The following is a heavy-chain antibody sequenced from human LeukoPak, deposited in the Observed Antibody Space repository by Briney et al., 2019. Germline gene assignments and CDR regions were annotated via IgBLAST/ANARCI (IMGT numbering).Heavy chain of an antibody. V-gene: IGHV3-30-3*01. D-gene: IGHD3-22*01. CDR1: GFTFSSYA. Sequence: PGRSLRLSCAASGFTFSSYAMHWVRQAPGKGLEWVAVISYDGSNKYYADSVKGRFSISRDNSKSTLYLQMNSLRVEDTAVYYCAREGGYYDSSGYIDYWGQGTLVTVSS. J-gene: IGHJ4*02. CDR3: AREGGYYDSSGYIDY. CDR2: ISYDGSNK.